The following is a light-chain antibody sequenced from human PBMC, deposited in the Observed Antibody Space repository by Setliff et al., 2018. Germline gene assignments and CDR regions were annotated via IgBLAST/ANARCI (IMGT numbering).Light chain of an antibody. Sequence: DIQLTQSPSFLSASVGDRVIITCRASQDISNFFAWYQQKPGKAPKILIWDASHLQSGVPSRFSGDRSGAEYTLTINFLQPEDFATYYCQQLISFPLTFGGGTKVDIK. CDR3: QQLISFPLT. J-gene: IGKJ4*01. CDR2: DAS. CDR1: QDISNF. V-gene: IGKV1-9*01.